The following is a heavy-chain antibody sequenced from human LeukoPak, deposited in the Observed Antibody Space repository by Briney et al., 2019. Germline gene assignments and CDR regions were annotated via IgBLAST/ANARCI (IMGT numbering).Heavy chain of an antibody. D-gene: IGHD2-15*01. Sequence: SETLPLTCTVSGGSISSYYWSWIRQPPGKGLEWIGCIYYSGSTNYNPSLKSRVTISVDTSKNQFSLKLSSVTAADTAVYYCARSCSGGSCYYYYYYMDVWGKGTTVTVSS. V-gene: IGHV4-59*01. CDR3: ARSCSGGSCYYYYYYMDV. J-gene: IGHJ6*03. CDR2: IYYSGST. CDR1: GGSISSYY.